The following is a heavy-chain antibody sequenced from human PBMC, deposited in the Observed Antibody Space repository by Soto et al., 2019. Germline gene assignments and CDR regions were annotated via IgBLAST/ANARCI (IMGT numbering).Heavy chain of an antibody. J-gene: IGHJ5*01. CDR3: TKDWRHDS. Sequence: EVQLLESGGGLVQPGGSLRLSCAASGFTFSNYAMTWVRQAPGKGLECVSTINTSGGNTHYADSVKGRFSVSRDNSKNTLSLQMNSLSAEDPAVYYCTKDWRHDSWGQGTLVTVSS. CDR1: GFTFSNYA. D-gene: IGHD6-25*01. V-gene: IGHV3-23*01. CDR2: INTSGGNT.